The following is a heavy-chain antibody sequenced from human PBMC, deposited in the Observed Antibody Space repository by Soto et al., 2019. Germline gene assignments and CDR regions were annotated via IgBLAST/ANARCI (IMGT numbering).Heavy chain of an antibody. CDR1: GFTFDDYT. V-gene: IGHV3-43*01. CDR3: AKDIRIAAAVNYGMDV. Sequence: GGSLRLSCAASGFTFDDYTMHWVCQAPGKGLEWVSLISWDGGSTYYADSVKGRFTISRDNSKNSLYLQMNSLRTEDTALYYCAKDIRIAAAVNYGMDVWGQGTTVTVSS. CDR2: ISWDGGST. J-gene: IGHJ6*02. D-gene: IGHD6-13*01.